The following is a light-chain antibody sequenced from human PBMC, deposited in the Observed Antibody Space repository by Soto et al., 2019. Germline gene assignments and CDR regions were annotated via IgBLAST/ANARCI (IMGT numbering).Light chain of an antibody. Sequence: EIVMTQSPATLSVSPGEGDTLSCKASQNVYNNLAWYQQRPGQPPRLLIYDGSTRATGISARFSGSGYGTEFTLTISSLQSEDFAVYFCQQCRNWPLTFGGGTKVDIK. CDR1: QNVYNN. V-gene: IGKV3-15*01. CDR3: QQCRNWPLT. J-gene: IGKJ4*01. CDR2: DGS.